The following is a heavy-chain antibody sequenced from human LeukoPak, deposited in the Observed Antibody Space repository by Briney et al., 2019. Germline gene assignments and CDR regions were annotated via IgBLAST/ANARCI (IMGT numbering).Heavy chain of an antibody. V-gene: IGHV3-66*01. Sequence: PGGSLRLSCAASGFTVSSNYMSWVRQAPGKGLEWVSVIYSGGSTYYADSVKGRFTISRDNSKNTLYLQMNSLRAEDTAVYYCARDQTYCSGGSCHRSPFDYWGQGTLVTVSS. CDR3: ARDQTYCSGGSCHRSPFDY. CDR1: GFTVSSNY. CDR2: IYSGGST. J-gene: IGHJ4*02. D-gene: IGHD2-15*01.